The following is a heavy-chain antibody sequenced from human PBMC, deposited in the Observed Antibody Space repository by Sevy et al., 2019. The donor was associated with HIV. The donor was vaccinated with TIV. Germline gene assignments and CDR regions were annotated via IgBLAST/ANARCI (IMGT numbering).Heavy chain of an antibody. CDR3: ATHAGIAAAGRVFDY. CDR1: GFTFSDHY. J-gene: IGHJ4*02. Sequence: GGSLRLSCVASGFTFSDHYMEWVRQAPGKGLEWVGRTRNKADGYTTEYAASVKGRFTISRDDSKNSLYVQMNSLKTEETAVYYCATHAGIAAAGRVFDYWCQGTLVTVSS. D-gene: IGHD6-13*01. CDR2: TRNKADGYTT. V-gene: IGHV3-72*01.